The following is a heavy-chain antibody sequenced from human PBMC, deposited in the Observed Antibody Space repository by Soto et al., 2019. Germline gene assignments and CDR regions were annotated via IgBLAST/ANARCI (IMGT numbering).Heavy chain of an antibody. J-gene: IGHJ6*02. V-gene: IGHV1-18*04. Sequence: QHRASVKVSCKASGYTFTSYGISWVRQAPGQGLEWMGWISAYNGNTNYAQKLQGRVTMTTDTSTSTAYMELRSLRSDDTAVYYCASRANFSSGWYYYYGMDVWGQGTTVTVSS. D-gene: IGHD6-19*01. CDR3: ASRANFSSGWYYYYGMDV. CDR1: GYTFTSYG. CDR2: ISAYNGNT.